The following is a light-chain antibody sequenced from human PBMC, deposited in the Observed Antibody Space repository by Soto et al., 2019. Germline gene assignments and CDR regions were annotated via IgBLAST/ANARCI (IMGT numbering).Light chain of an antibody. V-gene: IGKV1-39*01. CDR3: QQSYRNSAPIT. CDR2: TAS. Sequence: DIQMTQSPSSLSASVGDRVIITCRASQSINTYLNWYQQRPGKAPNLLIYTASNLQGGVPSRFSGSGSGTDFTLTISNLQPEDFATYYCQQSYRNSAPITFGGGTTVEIK. CDR1: QSINTY. J-gene: IGKJ4*01.